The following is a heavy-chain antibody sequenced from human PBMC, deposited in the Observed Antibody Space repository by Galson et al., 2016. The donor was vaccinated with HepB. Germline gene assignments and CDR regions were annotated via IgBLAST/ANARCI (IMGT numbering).Heavy chain of an antibody. D-gene: IGHD6-19*01. CDR3: ARDRRGSGWDNDY. CDR1: GISFSTFS. J-gene: IGHJ4*02. Sequence: SLRLSCAASGISFSTFSMNWVRQAPGQGLEWLSSISSNGDFINYADSVKGRFTVSSDNAKNSLYLLMNSLRVDDTAVYYCARDRRGSGWDNDYWGQGTLFTVSS. CDR2: ISSNGDFI. V-gene: IGHV3-21*01.